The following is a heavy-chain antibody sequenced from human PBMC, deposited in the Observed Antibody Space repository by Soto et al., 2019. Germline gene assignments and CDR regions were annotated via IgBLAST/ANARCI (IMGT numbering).Heavy chain of an antibody. Sequence: EVQLVESGGGGVQPGGSLRLSCAASGFSLSNYWMHWVRQVPGEGLVWVSRIDRDGYSSTYAEPMKGRFTISRDNAKNTLYLQINSLRAEDTAVYYCARQPIGTVTPDYWGQGTLVTVSS. CDR1: GFSLSNYW. CDR2: IDRDGYSS. V-gene: IGHV3-74*01. D-gene: IGHD4-17*01. J-gene: IGHJ4*02. CDR3: ARQPIGTVTPDY.